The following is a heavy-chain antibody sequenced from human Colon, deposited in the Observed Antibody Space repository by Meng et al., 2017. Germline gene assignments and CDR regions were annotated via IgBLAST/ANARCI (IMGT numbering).Heavy chain of an antibody. CDR1: GFTFSSHA. CDR3: ARRRRDGYNSEIDS. J-gene: IGHJ4*02. Sequence: GSLKISCAASGFTFSSHAMNWVRQAPGRGLEWVSGISGSGGRTDYADSVKGRFTTSRDNSNNMLYLQMSSLRAEDTAIYYCARRRRDGYNSEIDSWGQGTLVTVSS. V-gene: IGHV3-23*01. D-gene: IGHD5-24*01. CDR2: ISGSGGRT.